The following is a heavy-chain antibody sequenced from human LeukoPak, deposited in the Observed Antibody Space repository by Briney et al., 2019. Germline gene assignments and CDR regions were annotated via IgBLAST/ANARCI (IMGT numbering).Heavy chain of an antibody. Sequence: ASVKVSCKASGYTFTGYYMHWVRQAPGQGLEWMGWINPNSGGTNYAQKFQGRVTMTRDTSISTAYMELSRLRSDDTAVYYCARVTSGAQYNWFDPWGQGTLVTVSS. V-gene: IGHV1-2*02. CDR1: GYTFTGYY. CDR2: INPNSGGT. D-gene: IGHD1-26*01. J-gene: IGHJ5*02. CDR3: ARVTSGAQYNWFDP.